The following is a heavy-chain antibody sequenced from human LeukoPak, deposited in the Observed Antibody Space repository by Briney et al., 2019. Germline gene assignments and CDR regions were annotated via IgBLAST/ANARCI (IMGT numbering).Heavy chain of an antibody. CDR1: GYTFTSYG. J-gene: IGHJ3*02. D-gene: IGHD3-16*01. Sequence: ASVKVSCKASGYTFTSYGISWVRQAPGHGLEWMGWISAYNGNTNYAQKLQGRVTMTTDTSTRTAYMELRSLRSDDTAVYYCARGRYDYVWGSPPDAFDIWGQGTMVTVSS. CDR2: ISAYNGNT. CDR3: ARGRYDYVWGSPPDAFDI. V-gene: IGHV1-18*01.